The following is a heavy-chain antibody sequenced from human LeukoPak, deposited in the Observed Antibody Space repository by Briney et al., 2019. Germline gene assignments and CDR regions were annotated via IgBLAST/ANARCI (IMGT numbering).Heavy chain of an antibody. D-gene: IGHD2-8*02. CDR1: GFTFRSYW. Sequence: GGSLRLSCVASGFTFRSYWMNWVRQAPGKGLEWVANINQDGREKYYVDSVKGRFTISRDNAKNSLYLQMNSLRAEDTAVYYCARATSAIVLADYWGQGTLVTVSS. CDR3: ARATSAIVLADY. J-gene: IGHJ4*02. CDR2: INQDGREK. V-gene: IGHV3-7*01.